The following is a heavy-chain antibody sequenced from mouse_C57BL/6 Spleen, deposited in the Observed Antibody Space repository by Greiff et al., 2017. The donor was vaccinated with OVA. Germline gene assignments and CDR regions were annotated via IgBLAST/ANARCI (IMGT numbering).Heavy chain of an antibody. CDR1: GFTFSNYW. D-gene: IGHD1-1*01. J-gene: IGHJ2*01. CDR3: TGDPYYYGSSLDY. Sequence: EVKVVESGGGLVQPGGSMKLSCVASGFTFSNYWMNWVRQSPEKGLEWVAQIRLKSDNYATHYAESVKGRFTISRDDSKSRVYLQMNNLRAEDTGIYYCTGDPYYYGSSLDYWGQGTTLTVSS. CDR2: IRLKSDNYAT. V-gene: IGHV6-3*01.